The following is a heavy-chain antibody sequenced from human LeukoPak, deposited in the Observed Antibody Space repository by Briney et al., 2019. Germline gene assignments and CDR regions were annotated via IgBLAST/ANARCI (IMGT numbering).Heavy chain of an antibody. D-gene: IGHD3-3*01. V-gene: IGHV1-46*01. Sequence: ASVKVSCKASGYSFTNYYIHWVRQAPGQGLEWMGLINPSGGATGYAQKFQGRVTMTRDTSTSTVYMELSSLTSEDTAVYHCARATFGVRDHEVYNMDVWGQGTTVTVSS. CDR2: INPSGGAT. CDR1: GYSFTNYY. CDR3: ARATFGVRDHEVYNMDV. J-gene: IGHJ6*02.